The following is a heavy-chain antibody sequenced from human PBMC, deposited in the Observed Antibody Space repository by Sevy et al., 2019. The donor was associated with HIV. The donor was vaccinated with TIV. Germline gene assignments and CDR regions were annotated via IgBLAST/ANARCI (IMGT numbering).Heavy chain of an antibody. CDR1: GGSITSYGYQ. V-gene: IGHV4-39*01. CDR2: ISFSGIS. CDR3: VRRADYIGNVSPNYSMDV. Sequence: SETLSLTCTVSGGSITSYGYQWAWIRQSPGKALEWIGSISFSGISYYNAPLASRAIISADMPTNAFSLNLSSVTAAVTAVYFCVRRADYIGNVSPNYSMDVWGKGTTVTVSS. D-gene: IGHD4-4*01. J-gene: IGHJ6*03.